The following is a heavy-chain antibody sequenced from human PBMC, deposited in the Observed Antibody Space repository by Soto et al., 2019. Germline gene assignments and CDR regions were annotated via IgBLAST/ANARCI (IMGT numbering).Heavy chain of an antibody. CDR3: ARVSGYYLPDY. J-gene: IGHJ4*02. D-gene: IGHD5-12*01. CDR1: GYTFNNYS. Sequence: ASVKVSCKASGYTFNNYSMHWVRQAPGQRLEWMGWINAGNGNTKYSQKFQGRVTITRDTSASTAYMELSSLRSEDTTVYYCARVSGYYLPDYWGQGTLVTVSS. V-gene: IGHV1-3*01. CDR2: INAGNGNT.